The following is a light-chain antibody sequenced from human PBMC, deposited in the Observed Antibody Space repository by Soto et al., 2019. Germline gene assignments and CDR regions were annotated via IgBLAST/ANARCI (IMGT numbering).Light chain of an antibody. CDR2: EGS. J-gene: IGLJ1*01. V-gene: IGLV2-23*01. CDR3: CSYAGGGSSV. Sequence: QSVLTQPASVSGSPGESITISCTGTSSDFGKYNLVSWYQQDPGRAPKLIIYEGSKRPSGVSDRFSGSKSGDTASLTISGLQYDDETDYYCCSYAGGGSSVFGTGTKVTVL. CDR1: SSDFGKYNL.